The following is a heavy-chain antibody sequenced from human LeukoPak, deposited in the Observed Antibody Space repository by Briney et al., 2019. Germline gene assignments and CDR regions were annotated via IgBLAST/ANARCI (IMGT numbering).Heavy chain of an antibody. D-gene: IGHD2-15*01. CDR3: ARRGTAYCRGGNCYSDKYFDY. CDR2: INYSGNT. V-gene: IGHV4-34*01. CDR1: GGSLSGYY. Sequence: PSETLSLTCAVYGGSLSGYYWTWIRQTPGKGLEWIGEINYSGNTNYNRSLKSRVTISADTSKNQFTLRLSSVTAADTAVYYCARRGTAYCRGGNCYSDKYFDYWGQGTQVTVSS. J-gene: IGHJ4*02.